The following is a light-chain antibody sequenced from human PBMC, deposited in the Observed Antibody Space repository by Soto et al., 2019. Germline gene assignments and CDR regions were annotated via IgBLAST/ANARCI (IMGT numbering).Light chain of an antibody. J-gene: IGKJ4*01. CDR2: AAS. CDR3: QKYNSAPLT. Sequence: IQLTQSPSSLSASVGDRVTITCRASQGISSNLAWYQQKPGKVPKLLIYAASTLQSGVPSRFSGSGSGTDFTLTISSLQPEDVATYYCQKYNSAPLTFGGGTKVDIK. CDR1: QGISSN. V-gene: IGKV1-27*01.